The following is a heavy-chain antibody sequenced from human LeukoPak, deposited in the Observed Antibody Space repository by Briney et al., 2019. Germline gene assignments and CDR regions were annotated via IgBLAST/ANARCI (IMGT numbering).Heavy chain of an antibody. V-gene: IGHV3-33*01. J-gene: IGHJ3*02. CDR3: ARGRDVLLLFGSLRENAFDI. Sequence: GGSLRLSCAASGFTFSSYGMHWVREATGKRLEQVAVIWYDGSNKYYADSVKGRFTICRDNSKNTLSVQVNTPRAEDMAAYSCARGRDVLLLFGSLRENAFDIWGQGTMVTVSS. CDR1: GFTFSSYG. D-gene: IGHD3-10*01. CDR2: IWYDGSNK.